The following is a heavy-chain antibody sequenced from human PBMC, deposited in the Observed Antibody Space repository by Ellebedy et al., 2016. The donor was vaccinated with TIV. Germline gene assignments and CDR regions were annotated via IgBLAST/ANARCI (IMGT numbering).Heavy chain of an antibody. Sequence: MPSETLSPTCTVSGVSISSYYWNWIRQPAGKGLEWIGHIYTSGSTKFNPSLRSRVTMSVDTSKNQVSLKLNSVTAADTAVYYCARGLGFGTPGWFDPWGQGTAVTVSS. CDR3: ARGLGFGTPGWFDP. CDR2: IYTSGST. V-gene: IGHV4-4*07. J-gene: IGHJ5*01. D-gene: IGHD3-10*01. CDR1: GVSISSYY.